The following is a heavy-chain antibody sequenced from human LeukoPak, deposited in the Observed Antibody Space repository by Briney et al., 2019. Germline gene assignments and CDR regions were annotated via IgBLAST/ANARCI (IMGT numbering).Heavy chain of an antibody. CDR1: GFSFTANW. Sequence: GGSLRLSCVASGFSFTANWMSWVRQAPGKGPEWVASIKEDRSEKYYGDSVSGRFTISRDNAKNSLYLQMNSLRVEDTAVYYCAQEGNWGQGTLVTVSS. J-gene: IGHJ4*02. V-gene: IGHV3-7*01. CDR2: IKEDRSEK. CDR3: AQEGN.